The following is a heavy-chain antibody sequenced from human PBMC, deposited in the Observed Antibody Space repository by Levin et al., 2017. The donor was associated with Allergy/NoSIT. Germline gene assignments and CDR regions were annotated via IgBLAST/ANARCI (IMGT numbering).Heavy chain of an antibody. CDR2: IDYSGST. CDR3: ARHGVITLLRGLIIKDAFDV. J-gene: IGHJ3*01. V-gene: IGHV4-39*01. Sequence: SETLSLTCTVSSGYISSSSYYWGWIRQPPGKGLEWIGNIDYSGSTYYNPSLKSRITISVDTSKNQFSLKLPSVTAADTAVYYCARHGVITLLRGLIIKDAFDVWGQGTMVTVSS. D-gene: IGHD3-10*01. CDR1: SGYISSSSYY.